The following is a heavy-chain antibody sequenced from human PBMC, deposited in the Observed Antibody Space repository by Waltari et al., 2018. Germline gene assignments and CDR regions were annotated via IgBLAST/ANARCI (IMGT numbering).Heavy chain of an antibody. CDR2: INSGGTGT. V-gene: IGHV3-74*01. Sequence: EVQLVESGGGLVQPGGSLRLSWAASGFAFRSYWMHWVRQAPGKGLVWVARINSGGTGTIYADSVKGRFTISRDNAKNTLHLQMNSLRVEDTAVYYCARVKFLEWLPQPAVLDYWGQGSLVTVSS. J-gene: IGHJ4*02. D-gene: IGHD3-3*01. CDR3: ARVKFLEWLPQPAVLDY. CDR1: GFAFRSYW.